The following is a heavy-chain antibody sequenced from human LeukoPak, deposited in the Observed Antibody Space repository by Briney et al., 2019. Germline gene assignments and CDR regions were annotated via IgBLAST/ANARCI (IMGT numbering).Heavy chain of an antibody. V-gene: IGHV1-69*13. Sequence: SVKVSCKASGGTFSSYAISWVRQAPGQGLEWMGGIIPIFGTANYAQKFQGRVTITADESTSTAYMELSSLRSEDTAVYYCARGCDILTGYYRAFDPWGQGTLVTVSS. CDR3: ARGCDILTGYYRAFDP. J-gene: IGHJ5*02. CDR2: IIPIFGTA. CDR1: GGTFSSYA. D-gene: IGHD3-9*01.